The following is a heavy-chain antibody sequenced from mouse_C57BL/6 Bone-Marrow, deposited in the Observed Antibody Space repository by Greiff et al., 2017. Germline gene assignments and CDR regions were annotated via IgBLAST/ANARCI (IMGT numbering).Heavy chain of an antibody. D-gene: IGHD2-4*01. CDR1: GYAFTNYL. CDR2: INHGSGGT. V-gene: IGHV1-54*01. CDR3: AREDYDYDVYYAMDY. J-gene: IGHJ4*01. Sequence: QVQLQQSGAELVRPGTSVKVSCKASGYAFTNYLIEWVKQRPGQGLEWIGVINHGSGGTNYNEKFKGKATLTADKSSSTAYMQLSSLTSEDSAVYFCAREDYDYDVYYAMDYWGQGTSVTVSS.